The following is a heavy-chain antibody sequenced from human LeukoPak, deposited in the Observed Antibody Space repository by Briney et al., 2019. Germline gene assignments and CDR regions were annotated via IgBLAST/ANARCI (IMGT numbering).Heavy chain of an antibody. CDR2: IYDSGNT. J-gene: IGHJ4*02. D-gene: IGHD6-19*01. CDR1: GGSMSSYY. CDR3: ARGSGWLPDS. V-gene: IGHV4-59*01. Sequence: SETLSLTCSVPGGSMSSYYWSWIRQSPGKGLEWIGHIYDSGNTNYNPSLESRVTISVDTSKNEFSLQLTSVTAADTAVYYCARGSGWLPDSWGQGTRVTVSS.